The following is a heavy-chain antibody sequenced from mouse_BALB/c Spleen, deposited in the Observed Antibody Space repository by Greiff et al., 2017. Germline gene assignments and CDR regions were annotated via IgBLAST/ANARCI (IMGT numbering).Heavy chain of an antibody. J-gene: IGHJ4*01. CDR2: ISSGGSYT. V-gene: IGHV5-6-4*01. Sequence: EVMLVESGGGLVKPGGSLKLSCAASGFTFSSYTMSWVRQTPEKRLEWVATISSGGSYTYYPDSVKGRFTISRDNAKNTLYLQMSSLKSEDTAMYYCTRERDDYDDGWAMDYWGQGTSVTVSS. CDR3: TRERDDYDDGWAMDY. CDR1: GFTFSSYT. D-gene: IGHD2-4*01.